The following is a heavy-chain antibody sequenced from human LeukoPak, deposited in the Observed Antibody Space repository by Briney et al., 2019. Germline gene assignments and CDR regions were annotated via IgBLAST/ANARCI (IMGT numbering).Heavy chain of an antibody. V-gene: IGHV1-69*13. CDR2: IIPIFGTA. D-gene: IGHD2-2*01. CDR1: GYTFTGYY. J-gene: IGHJ5*02. Sequence: KPGASVKVSCKASGYTFTGYYMHWVRQAPGQGLEWMGGIIPIFGTANYAQKFQGRVTITADESTSTAYMELSSLRSEGTAVYYCARGRCSSTSCPGDNRFDPWGQGTLVTVSS. CDR3: ARGRCSSTSCPGDNRFDP.